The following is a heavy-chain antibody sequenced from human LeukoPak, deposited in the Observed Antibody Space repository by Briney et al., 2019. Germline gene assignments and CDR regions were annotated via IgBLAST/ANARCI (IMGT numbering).Heavy chain of an antibody. CDR2: IDHSGST. J-gene: IGHJ4*02. CDR1: GGSFSGYF. CDR3: ARRQPVLAAGTDY. V-gene: IGHV4-34*01. D-gene: IGHD6-13*01. Sequence: PSEALSLTCAVYGGSFSGYFWSWIRQPPGKGLERIGEIDHSGSTNYNPSLKSRVTISVDTSKNQFSLKLSSVTAADTGVYYCARRQPVLAAGTDYWSQGTLVTVSS.